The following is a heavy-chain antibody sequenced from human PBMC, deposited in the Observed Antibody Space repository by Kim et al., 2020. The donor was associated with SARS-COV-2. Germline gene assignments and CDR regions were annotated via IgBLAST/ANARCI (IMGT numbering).Heavy chain of an antibody. Sequence: GGSLRLSCAASGFTFSDYSMNWVRQAPGKGLEWVSSISSSSYMYYADSMKGRFTISRDNAKNSLYLLMNSLRGEDTAVYYCARQDIVAGILHFDYWGQGTLVTVSS. J-gene: IGHJ4*02. D-gene: IGHD2-15*01. CDR3: ARQDIVAGILHFDY. CDR1: GFTFSDYS. V-gene: IGHV3-21*01. CDR2: ISSSSYM.